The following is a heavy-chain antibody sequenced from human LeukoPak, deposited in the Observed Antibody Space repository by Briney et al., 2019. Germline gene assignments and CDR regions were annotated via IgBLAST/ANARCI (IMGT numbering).Heavy chain of an antibody. J-gene: IGHJ4*02. V-gene: IGHV3-53*01. CDR2: IYSGGST. CDR3: ARAGPIDY. CDR1: GFIVSSKY. Sequence: GGSLRLSCAASGFIVSSKYMSWVRQAPGKGLEWVSVIYSGGSTYYAASVEGRFTISRDNSKDTVYLQMNSLRVEDTAVYYCARAGPIDYWGQGTLVTVSS.